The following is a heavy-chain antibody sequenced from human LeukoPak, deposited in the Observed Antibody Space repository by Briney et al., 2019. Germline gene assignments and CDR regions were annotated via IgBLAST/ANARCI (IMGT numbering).Heavy chain of an antibody. CDR1: GGSISSSNW. V-gene: IGHV4-4*02. D-gene: IGHD1-14*01. J-gene: IGHJ5*02. Sequence: SETLSLTCAVSGGSISSSNWWSWVRQPPGKGLEWIGEIYHSGSTNYNPSLKSRVTISVDKSKNQFSLKLSSVTAADTAVYYCARDLSVKIGFATHRPSDPWGQGTLVTVSS. CDR3: ARDLSVKIGFATHRPSDP. CDR2: IYHSGST.